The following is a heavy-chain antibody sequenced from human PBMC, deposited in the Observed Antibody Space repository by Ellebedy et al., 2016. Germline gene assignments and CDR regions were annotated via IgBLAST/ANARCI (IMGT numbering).Heavy chain of an antibody. Sequence: GESLKISCAASGFTVSSNYMTWVRQAPGKGLEWVSAISGRGGSTYYADSVRGRFAISRDNSKNTLYLQMNSLRAEDTAVYYCARGVGSGWFDPWGQGTLVTVSS. J-gene: IGHJ5*02. D-gene: IGHD2-15*01. CDR2: ISGRGGST. V-gene: IGHV3-23*01. CDR3: ARGVGSGWFDP. CDR1: GFTVSSNY.